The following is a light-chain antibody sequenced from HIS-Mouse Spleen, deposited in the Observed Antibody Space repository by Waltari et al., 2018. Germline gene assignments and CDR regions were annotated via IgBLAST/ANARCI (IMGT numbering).Light chain of an antibody. CDR3: CSYAGSSTFVV. CDR2: EGS. Sequence: QSALTQPASVSGSPGQSITISCPGTISDVGSYNLVSWYQQHPGKAPKLMIYEGSKRSSGVSNRFSGSKSGNTASLTISGLQAADEADYYCCSYAGSSTFVVFGGGTKLTVL. V-gene: IGLV2-23*03. J-gene: IGLJ2*01. CDR1: ISDVGSYNL.